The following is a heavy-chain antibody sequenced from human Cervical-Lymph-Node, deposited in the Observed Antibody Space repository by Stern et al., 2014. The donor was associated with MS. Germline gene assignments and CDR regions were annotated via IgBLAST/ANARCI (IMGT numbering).Heavy chain of an antibody. CDR1: GFTFRSYR. Sequence: EVQLVESGGGLVQTGGSLRLSCEASGFTFRSYRMNWVRQAPGKGTERVSSISSSSRIIDYAFSVKGRFTISRDNTQNSLYLQMNSLRNKDTAVYYCARVGGFQTGSYIWGQGTLVTVSS. CDR2: ISSSSRII. D-gene: IGHD6-19*01. V-gene: IGHV3-48*02. CDR3: ARVGGFQTGSYI. J-gene: IGHJ4*02.